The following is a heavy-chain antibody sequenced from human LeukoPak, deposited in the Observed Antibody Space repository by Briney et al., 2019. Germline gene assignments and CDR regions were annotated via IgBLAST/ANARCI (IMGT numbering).Heavy chain of an antibody. D-gene: IGHD6-19*01. CDR3: ARESAEDSSGWYYFDY. CDR1: GGSFSGYY. Sequence: SETLSLTCAVYGGSFSGYYWSWIRLPPGKGLEWIGEINHSGSTNYNPSLKSRVTISVDTSKNQFSLKLSSVTAADTAVYYCARESAEDSSGWYYFDYWGQGTLVTVSS. J-gene: IGHJ4*02. CDR2: INHSGST. V-gene: IGHV4-34*01.